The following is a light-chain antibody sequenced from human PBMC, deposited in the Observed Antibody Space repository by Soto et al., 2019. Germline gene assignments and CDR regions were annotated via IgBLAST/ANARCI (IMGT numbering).Light chain of an antibody. CDR2: EVT. CDR1: TSDIAGYNY. V-gene: IGLV2-14*01. CDR3: NTYTSASFYV. Sequence: QSVLAQAASVSGSTGQSITISCTGTTSDIAGYNYVSWYQQHPGKAPKLLIYEVTSRASGVSHRFSGSKSGNTASLTISGLQAEDEAEYYCNTYTSASFYVFGTGTKVTVL. J-gene: IGLJ1*01.